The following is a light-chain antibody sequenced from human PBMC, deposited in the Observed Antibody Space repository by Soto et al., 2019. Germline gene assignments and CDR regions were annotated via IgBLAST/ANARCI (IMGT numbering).Light chain of an antibody. V-gene: IGKV1-5*01. CDR2: AAS. CDR1: QSISSW. J-gene: IGKJ2*01. CDR3: QQYNSYSQT. Sequence: DIQMTQSPSTLSASVGDRVTITFRASQSISSWLDWYQQKPGKAPKLLIYAASSLESGVPSRFSGSGSGTEFTLTISSLQPDDFATYYCQQYNSYSQTFGQGTKLEIK.